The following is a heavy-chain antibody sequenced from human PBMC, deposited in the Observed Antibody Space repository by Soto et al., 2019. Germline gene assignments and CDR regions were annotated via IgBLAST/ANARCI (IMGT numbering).Heavy chain of an antibody. CDR3: ARQGAALRDYYYGMGV. CDR1: GGTFSSYA. CDR2: IIPIFGTA. J-gene: IGHJ6*02. Sequence: QVQLVQSGAEVKKPGSSVKVSCKASGGTFSSYAISWVRQAPGQGLEWMGGIIPIFGTANYAQKFQGRVTISADESTSTAFMELSSLRSGDTDVYYCARQGAALRDYYYGMGVWGQGTTVTVSS. D-gene: IGHD6-25*01. V-gene: IGHV1-69*12.